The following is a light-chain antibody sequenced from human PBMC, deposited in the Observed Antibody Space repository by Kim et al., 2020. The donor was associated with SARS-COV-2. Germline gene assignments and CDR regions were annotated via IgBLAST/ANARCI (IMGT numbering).Light chain of an antibody. V-gene: IGKV3-20*01. CDR2: GSF. Sequence: DTVLTQSPGTLSLSPGERATLTCRATQTVSARYLAWYQQKPGQAPRLLIRGSFTRAPGVPDRFNGSGSGTDFMLTISSLEPEDSGVYYCQQYGDSPPWTFGQGTKVDIK. CDR1: QTVSARY. CDR3: QQYGDSPPWT. J-gene: IGKJ1*01.